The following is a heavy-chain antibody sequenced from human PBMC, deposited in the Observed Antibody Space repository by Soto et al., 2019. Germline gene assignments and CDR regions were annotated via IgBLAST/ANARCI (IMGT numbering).Heavy chain of an antibody. CDR2: IYPGDSDT. CDR1: GYSFTTKW. J-gene: IGHJ4*02. Sequence: GESLKISCQVSGYSFTTKWVGWVRQMPGKGLEWMGMIYPGDSDTRYGPSFEGLVTISADRSTSTAYLVWNTLKTSDTAMYYCASFYDGYSNPFPFDFWGQGSQVTV. D-gene: IGHD5-18*01. CDR3: ASFYDGYSNPFPFDF. V-gene: IGHV5-51*01.